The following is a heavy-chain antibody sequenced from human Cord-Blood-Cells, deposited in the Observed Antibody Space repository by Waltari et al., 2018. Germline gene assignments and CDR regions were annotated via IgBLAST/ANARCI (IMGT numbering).Heavy chain of an antibody. D-gene: IGHD6-6*01. CDR2: IRSKAYGGTT. V-gene: IGHV3-49*04. CDR3: TIDSSSFDY. CDR1: GFTFGAYA. J-gene: IGHJ4*02. Sequence: EVQLVESGGGLVQPGRSLRLSCTASGFTFGAYAMSWVRQAPGKGLEWVGFIRSKAYGGTTEYAASVKGRFTISRDDSKSIAYLQMNSLKTEDTAVYYCTIDSSSFDYWGQGTLVTVSS.